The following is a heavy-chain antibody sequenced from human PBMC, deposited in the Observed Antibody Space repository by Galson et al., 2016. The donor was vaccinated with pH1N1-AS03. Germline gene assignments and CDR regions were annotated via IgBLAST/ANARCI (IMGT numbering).Heavy chain of an antibody. D-gene: IGHD3-22*01. J-gene: IGHJ2*01. CDR1: GFPFSNHG. Sequence: SLRLSCAASGFPFSNHGMSWVRQAPGKGPEWVSSISARGEETYYADSVKGRFTISRDNSKNTMFLQMYSLRVDDTALYYCAKIGVRGLWYFDVCGRGTLVTVSS. CDR3: AKIGVRGLWYFDV. V-gene: IGHV3-23*01. CDR2: ISARGEET.